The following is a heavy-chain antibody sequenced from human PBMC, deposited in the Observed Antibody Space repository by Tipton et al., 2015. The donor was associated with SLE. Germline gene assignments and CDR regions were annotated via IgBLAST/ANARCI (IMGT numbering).Heavy chain of an antibody. CDR1: GSFISSHY. CDR2: IYYSGST. D-gene: IGHD4-11*01. CDR3: ARVPPTTLTSWYFDL. J-gene: IGHJ2*01. V-gene: IGHV4-59*11. Sequence: VSGSFISSHYWTWIRQPPGKGLEWIGYIYYSGSTNYNPSLRSRVTISVDTSKNQFSLKLSSVTAADTAVYYCARVPPTTLTSWYFDLWGRGTLVTVSS.